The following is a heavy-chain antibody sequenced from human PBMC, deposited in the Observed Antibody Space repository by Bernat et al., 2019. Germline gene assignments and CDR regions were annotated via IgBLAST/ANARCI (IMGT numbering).Heavy chain of an antibody. CDR1: GFTFSSYG. D-gene: IGHD3-9*01. CDR2: ISYDGSNK. V-gene: IGHV3-30*19. Sequence: QVQLVESGGGVVQPGRSLRLSCAASGFTFSSYGMHWVRQAPGKGLEWVAVISYDGSNKYYADSVKGRFTISRDNSKNTLYLQMNSLRAEDTAVYYCARDRTRRQYYDILTGKDYWGQGTLVTVSS. CDR3: ARDRTRRQYYDILTGKDY. J-gene: IGHJ4*02.